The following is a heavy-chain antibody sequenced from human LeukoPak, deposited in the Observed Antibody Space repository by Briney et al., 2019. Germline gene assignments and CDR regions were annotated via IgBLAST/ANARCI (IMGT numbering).Heavy chain of an antibody. CDR2: IYYSGST. CDR3: ARSYCGGDCYYYFDY. D-gene: IGHD2-21*02. J-gene: IGHJ4*02. Sequence: SETLSLTCTVSGGSISSYYWSWIRQPPGKGLEWIGYIYYSGSTNYNPSLKSRVTISVDTSKNQFSLKLSSVTAADTAVYYCARSYCGGDCYYYFDYWGQGTLVTVSS. V-gene: IGHV4-59*12. CDR1: GGSISSYY.